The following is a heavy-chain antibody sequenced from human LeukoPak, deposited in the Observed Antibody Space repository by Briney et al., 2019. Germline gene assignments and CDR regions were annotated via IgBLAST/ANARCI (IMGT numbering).Heavy chain of an antibody. CDR1: GFTFSSYA. CDR2: ISGSGGST. CDR3: AKDRKAYCGGDCPFDY. V-gene: IGHV3-23*01. J-gene: IGHJ4*02. Sequence: PGGSLRLSCAASGFTFSSYAMSWVRQAPGKGLEWVSAISGSGGSTYYADSVKGRFTISRDNSKNTLYLQMNSLRAEDTAAYYCAKDRKAYCGGDCPFDYWGQGTLVTVSS. D-gene: IGHD2-21*02.